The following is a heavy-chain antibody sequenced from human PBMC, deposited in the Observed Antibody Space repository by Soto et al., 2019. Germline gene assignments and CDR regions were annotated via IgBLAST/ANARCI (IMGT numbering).Heavy chain of an antibody. V-gene: IGHV3-9*01. CDR3: TTDKNWARMTTTPYFDS. J-gene: IGHJ4*02. CDR1: GFTVDDYA. D-gene: IGHD4-17*01. CDR2: ISWNSETI. Sequence: GGSLRLSCAASGFTVDDYAMHWVRQAPGKGLEWVSGISWNSETIDYADSVKGRFTISRDNAKSSLFLQMNSLRPDDTALYYCTTDKNWARMTTTPYFDSWGQGTLVTVSS.